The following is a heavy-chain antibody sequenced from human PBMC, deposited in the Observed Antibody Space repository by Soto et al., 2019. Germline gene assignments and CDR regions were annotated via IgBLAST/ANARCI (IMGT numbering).Heavy chain of an antibody. CDR1: GFTFSNYW. D-gene: IGHD6-13*01. CDR3: AKPRTSTWSYDI. V-gene: IGHV3-74*01. Sequence: EVQLVESGGGLVQPGGSLRLSCAASGFTFSNYWMPWVRQSPGKGLVWVSRIKTDGSDTHYADSVTGRFTISRDNAKKTLYLQMNSLRDEDTAVYYCAKPRTSTWSYDIWGQGTMVIVSS. J-gene: IGHJ3*02. CDR2: IKTDGSDT.